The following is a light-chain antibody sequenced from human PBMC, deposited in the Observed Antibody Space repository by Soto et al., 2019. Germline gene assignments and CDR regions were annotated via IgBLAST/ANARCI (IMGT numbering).Light chain of an antibody. J-gene: IGKJ5*01. CDR3: QQRSNWPPT. Sequence: EIVLTQSPGTLSLSPGERATLSCRASQTVNSHFAWYQQKPGQAPRLLIYDASYRAAGIPARFSGSGPGTDFTLTVSSLEAEDFALYYCQQRSNWPPTFGQGTRLEIK. CDR2: DAS. V-gene: IGKV3-11*01. CDR1: QTVNSH.